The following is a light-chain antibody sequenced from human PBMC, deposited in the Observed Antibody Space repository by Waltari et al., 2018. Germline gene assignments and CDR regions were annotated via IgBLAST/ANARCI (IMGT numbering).Light chain of an antibody. CDR2: DKV. CDR3: GTWDHSLHGLV. Sequence: QSVLTQPPSVSAAPGQKVTISCSGSGSNIGYDYVSWYQQLPGTAPKVLIYDKVGRPSGIPERFAGSKSGTSAALGITGLQTGDEAYYYCGTWDHSLHGLVFGGGTKLTVL. V-gene: IGLV1-51*01. CDR1: GSNIGYDY. J-gene: IGLJ2*01.